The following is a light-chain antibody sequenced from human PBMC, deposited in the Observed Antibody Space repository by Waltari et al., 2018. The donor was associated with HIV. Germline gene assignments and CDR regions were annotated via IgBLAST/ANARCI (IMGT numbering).Light chain of an antibody. J-gene: IGLJ2*01. CDR1: KLSKKY. CDR2: KDT. V-gene: IGLV3-25*03. CDR3: QSSDNSEHMI. Sequence: SSELTQPPSVSVSPGQTARISCSGDKLSKKYAYWYQQKPGQAPVVVIIKDTERPSGIPERFSGSSSGTTVTLTIRGVQAEDEADYYCQSSDNSEHMIFGGGTKLTVL.